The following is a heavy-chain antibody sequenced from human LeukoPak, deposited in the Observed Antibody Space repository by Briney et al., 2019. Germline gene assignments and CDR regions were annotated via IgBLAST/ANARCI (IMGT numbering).Heavy chain of an antibody. CDR1: GFTFSSYA. J-gene: IGHJ4*01. V-gene: IGHV3-23*01. Sequence: GRSLRLSCAASGFTFSSYAMTWVRQAPGEGLQWVSDISGIGSSAYYADSVRGRFTISRDNSKNTLYLQMNSLRDEDTAVYHCAKDKYSPVRSMSEAAYYLDLXXXXTXVTVSS. CDR2: ISGIGSSA. CDR3: AKDKYSPVRSMSEAAYYLDL. D-gene: IGHD6-13*01.